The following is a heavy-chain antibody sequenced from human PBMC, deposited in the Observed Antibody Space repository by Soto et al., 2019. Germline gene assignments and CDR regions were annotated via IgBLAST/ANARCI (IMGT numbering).Heavy chain of an antibody. CDR3: AREISSGYYKYWYLDF. D-gene: IGHD3-22*01. CDR2: INPNSGGT. Sequence: ASVKVSCKASGYIFTDYSMHWVRQAPGQGLEWMGRINPNSGGTNYAQKFQDWVTMTSDTSISTVYMELSRLTSDDTAVYYCAREISSGYYKYWYLDFWGRGTLVTVSS. J-gene: IGHJ2*01. CDR1: GYIFTDYS. V-gene: IGHV1-2*04.